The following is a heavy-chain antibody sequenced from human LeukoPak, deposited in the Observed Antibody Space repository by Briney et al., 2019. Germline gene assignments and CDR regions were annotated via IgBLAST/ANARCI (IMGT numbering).Heavy chain of an antibody. CDR3: AKGCRAGTTTLAFDY. CDR2: ISGSGGIT. J-gene: IGHJ4*02. D-gene: IGHD1-7*01. Sequence: GGSLRLSCAASGFTFSSYAMSWVRQAPGKGLEWVSAISGSGGITYYADSVKGRFTISRDNSKNTLYLQMNSLRAEDTAVYYCAKGCRAGTTTLAFDYWGQGTLVTVSS. CDR1: GFTFSSYA. V-gene: IGHV3-23*01.